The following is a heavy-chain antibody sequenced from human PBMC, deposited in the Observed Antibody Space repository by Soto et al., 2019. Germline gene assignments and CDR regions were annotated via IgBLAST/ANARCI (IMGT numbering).Heavy chain of an antibody. J-gene: IGHJ4*02. CDR1: GTTFSTHD. D-gene: IGHD3-10*01. CDR3: VLEVRVRGVSVDY. V-gene: IGHV1-69*01. CDR2: SPLFGTP. Sequence: QVQLVQSGAEAKKPGSSVKVACKASGTTFSTHDISWVRQALATGLSGLEGSPLFGTPHYAQKFLARFRIAADGSTSTTYMEVSSLRSEDTAVYYCVLEVRVRGVSVDYWGQGTLVTVSS.